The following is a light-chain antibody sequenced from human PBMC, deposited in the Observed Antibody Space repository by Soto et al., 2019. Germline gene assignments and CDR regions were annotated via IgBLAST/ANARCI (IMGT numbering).Light chain of an antibody. J-gene: IGLJ1*01. CDR1: SSDVGSYNL. Sequence: QSALTQPASVSGSPGQSITISCTGTSSDVGSYNLVSWYQQHPGKAPKLMIYEGSKRPSGVSNRFSGSKSGNTASLTFSGLQAEDEADYYCCSYAGSSTSFGTGTKVTVL. V-gene: IGLV2-23*01. CDR3: CSYAGSSTS. CDR2: EGS.